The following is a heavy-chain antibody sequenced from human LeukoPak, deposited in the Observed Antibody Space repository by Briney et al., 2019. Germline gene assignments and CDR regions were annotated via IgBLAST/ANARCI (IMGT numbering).Heavy chain of an antibody. CDR1: GYTLTELS. CDR3: AYSSGWYEYYYYMDV. V-gene: IGHV1-24*01. D-gene: IGHD6-19*01. J-gene: IGHJ6*03. Sequence: GASVKVSCKVSGYTLTELSMHWVRQAPGKGLEWMGGFDPEDGETIYAQKFQGRVTMTRDTSISTAYMELSRLRSDDTAVYYCAYSSGWYEYYYYMDVWGKGTTVTVSS. CDR2: FDPEDGET.